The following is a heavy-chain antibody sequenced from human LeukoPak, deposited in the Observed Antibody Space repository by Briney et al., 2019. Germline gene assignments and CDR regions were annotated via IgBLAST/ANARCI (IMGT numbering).Heavy chain of an antibody. CDR2: IIPIFGTA. CDR1: GYTFTGYY. J-gene: IGHJ4*02. D-gene: IGHD3-22*01. Sequence: SVKVSCKASGYTFTGYYMHWVRQAPGQGLEWMGGIIPIFGTANYAQKFQGRVTITADESTSTAYMELSSLRSEDTAVYYCALNYDSSGYYSDYWGQGTLVTVSS. CDR3: ALNYDSSGYYSDY. V-gene: IGHV1-69*13.